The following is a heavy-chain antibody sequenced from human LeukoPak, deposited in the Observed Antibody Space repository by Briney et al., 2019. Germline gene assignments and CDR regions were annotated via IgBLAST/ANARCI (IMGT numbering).Heavy chain of an antibody. CDR2: IYYSGST. V-gene: IGHV4-39*01. D-gene: IGHD7-27*01. J-gene: IGHJ4*02. CDR3: ASAPGDRVDY. CDR1: VGSIISSSYY. Sequence: SETLSLTCTVSVGSIISSSYYWGWIRQPPWKGLEWIGSIYYSGSTYYNPALKSRVTISVDTSKNQFSLELSSVTAADTAVYYCASAPGDRVDYWGQGTLVTVSS.